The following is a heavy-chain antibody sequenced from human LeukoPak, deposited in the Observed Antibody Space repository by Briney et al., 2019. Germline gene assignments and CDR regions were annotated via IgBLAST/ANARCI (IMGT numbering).Heavy chain of an antibody. CDR1: GGSINNYY. Sequence: SETLSLTCTVSGGSINNYYWSWIRQPPGKGLEWIGYIYSSGSTNYNPSLKSRVIISVDTSKNQFSLKLSSVTAADTAVYYCARHYGSDNEGMDVWGQGTTVTVSS. CDR3: ARHYGSDNEGMDV. V-gene: IGHV4-59*08. J-gene: IGHJ6*02. D-gene: IGHD6-19*01. CDR2: IYSSGST.